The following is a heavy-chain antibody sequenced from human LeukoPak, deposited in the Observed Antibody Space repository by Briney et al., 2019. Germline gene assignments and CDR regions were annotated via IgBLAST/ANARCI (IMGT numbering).Heavy chain of an antibody. CDR2: IDWDDDK. D-gene: IGHD3-22*01. Sequence: SGPTLVNPTQTLTLTCTFSGFSLSTSGMCVSWIRQPPGKALEWLALIDWDDDKYYSTSLKTRLTISKDASKNQVVLTMTNMDPVDTATYYCAWIRADYYDSSGYYFGYYYYGMDVWGQGTTVTVSS. CDR1: GFSLSTSGMC. J-gene: IGHJ6*02. V-gene: IGHV2-70*01. CDR3: AWIRADYYDSSGYYFGYYYYGMDV.